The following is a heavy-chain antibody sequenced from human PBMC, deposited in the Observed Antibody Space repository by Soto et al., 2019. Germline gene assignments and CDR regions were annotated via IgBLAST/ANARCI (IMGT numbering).Heavy chain of an antibody. CDR2: IYDSGSS. V-gene: IGHV4-31*03. CDR3: ARDSGPYYGDYWYVDC. D-gene: IGHD4-17*01. Sequence: QVQLQESGPGLVKPSQTLSLTCTVSGGSISSGGYYWSWIRQHPGKGLEYIGYIYDSGSSDYNPSLKSRVTISVDASNNQMSLELSSVTAADMAVHYCARDSGPYYGDYWYVDCWGQETLVTVSS. CDR1: GGSISSGGYY. J-gene: IGHJ4*02.